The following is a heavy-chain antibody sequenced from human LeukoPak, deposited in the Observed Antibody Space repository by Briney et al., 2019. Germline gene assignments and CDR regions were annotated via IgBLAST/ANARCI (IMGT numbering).Heavy chain of an antibody. V-gene: IGHV3-30*04. CDR2: ISNDGNEK. CDR1: GFTFSAYV. D-gene: IGHD2-8*02. J-gene: IGHJ4*01. Sequence: GGSLRLSCAASGFTFSAYVMHWVRQAPGKGLECVAVISNDGNEKYYADSVKGRFSSSRDNSKNTLYLQMSSLRTEDTAVYYCARDGGYTGGWTYGAGDYWGQGNLVTVSS. CDR3: ARDGGYTGGWTYGAGDY.